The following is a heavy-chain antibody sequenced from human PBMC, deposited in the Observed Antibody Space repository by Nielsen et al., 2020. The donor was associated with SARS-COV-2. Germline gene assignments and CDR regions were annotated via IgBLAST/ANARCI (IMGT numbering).Heavy chain of an antibody. V-gene: IGHV4-34*01. CDR1: GGSFSGYY. D-gene: IGHD6-19*01. J-gene: IGHJ3*02. CDR3: AREAGARFDAFDI. CDR2: INHSGST. Sequence: SETLSLTCAVYGGSFSGYYWSWIRQPPGKGLEWIGEINHSGSTNYNPSLKSRVTISVDTSKNQFSLKLSSVTAADTAVYYCAREAGARFDAFDIWGQGTMVTVSS.